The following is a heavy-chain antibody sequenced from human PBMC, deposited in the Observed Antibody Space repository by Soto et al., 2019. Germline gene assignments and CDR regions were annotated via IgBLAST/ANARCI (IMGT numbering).Heavy chain of an antibody. CDR1: GGSFSGYY. CDR3: ARGESGSYYYYYYGMDV. D-gene: IGHD1-26*01. J-gene: IGHJ6*02. Sequence: SETLSLTCAVYGGSFSGYYWSWIRQPPGKGLEWIGEINHSGSTNYNPSLKSRVTISVDTSKNQFSLKLSSVTAADTAVYYCARGESGSYYYYYYGMDVWGQGTTVTVSS. V-gene: IGHV4-34*01. CDR2: INHSGST.